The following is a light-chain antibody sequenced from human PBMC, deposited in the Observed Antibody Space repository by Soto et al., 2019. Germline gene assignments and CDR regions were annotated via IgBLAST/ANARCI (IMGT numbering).Light chain of an antibody. Sequence: EIVLTQSPGTLSLSPGERATLSCRASQSVSSAYLAWYQQIPGQAPRLLIYGASSRATGIPDRFSGSGSGTDFTLTLSALEPEDFPLYYFPHSASSFSTFGHGTKLHIK. V-gene: IGKV3-20*01. CDR3: PHSASSFST. CDR2: GAS. CDR1: QSVSSAY. J-gene: IGKJ2*01.